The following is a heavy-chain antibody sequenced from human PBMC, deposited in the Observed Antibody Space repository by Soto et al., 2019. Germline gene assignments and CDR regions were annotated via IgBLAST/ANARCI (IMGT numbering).Heavy chain of an antibody. Sequence: PSETVSLTCTVSGGSISSYYWSWIRQPPGKGLEWIGYIYYSGSTNYNPSLKSRVTISVDTSKNQFSLKLSSVTAADTAVYYCARDRGRWLQFRWFDPWGQGTLVTVSS. CDR3: ARDRGRWLQFRWFDP. V-gene: IGHV4-59*01. CDR1: GGSISSYY. D-gene: IGHD5-12*01. J-gene: IGHJ5*02. CDR2: IYYSGST.